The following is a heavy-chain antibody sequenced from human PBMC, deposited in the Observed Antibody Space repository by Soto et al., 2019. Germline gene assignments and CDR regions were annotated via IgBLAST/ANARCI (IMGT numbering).Heavy chain of an antibody. Sequence: GGSLRLSCAASGFTFNNYGMHWVRQAPGKGLEWVAVIWNDGSGYYYANSVKGRVTMTTDTSTSTAYMELRSLRSDDTAVYYCARDVASKYYYDSSGYYYAGGDYWGQGTLVTVSS. J-gene: IGHJ4*02. CDR1: GFTFNNYG. CDR2: IWNDGSGY. D-gene: IGHD3-22*01. V-gene: IGHV3-33*01. CDR3: ARDVASKYYYDSSGYYYAGGDY.